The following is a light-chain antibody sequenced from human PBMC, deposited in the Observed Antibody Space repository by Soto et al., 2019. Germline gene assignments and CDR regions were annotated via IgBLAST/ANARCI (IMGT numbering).Light chain of an antibody. CDR3: HQRQSWPRT. Sequence: IVLTQSPATLSSFPGDRVTLSCRASQAVNTRLAWYQHKPGQAPRLLIYLTSNRAAGIPARFSGRGSGTDFTLTISDVQTEDFAVYYCHQRQSWPRTFGTGTKVDIK. J-gene: IGKJ1*01. V-gene: IGKV3-11*01. CDR2: LTS. CDR1: QAVNTR.